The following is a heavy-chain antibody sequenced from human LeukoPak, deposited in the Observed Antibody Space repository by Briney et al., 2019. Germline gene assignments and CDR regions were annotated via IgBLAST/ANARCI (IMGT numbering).Heavy chain of an antibody. CDR2: IYPGDSDT. V-gene: IGHV5-51*01. J-gene: IGHJ6*02. CDR3: ARLSGSYYSYYYGMDV. CDR1: GYSFTSYW. Sequence: GESLKISCKGSGYSFTSYWIGWVRQMPGKGLEWMGIIYPGDSDTRYSPSFQGQVTISADKSISTAYLQWSSLKASDTAMYYCARLSGSYYSYYYGMDVWGQGTTVTVSS. D-gene: IGHD1-26*01.